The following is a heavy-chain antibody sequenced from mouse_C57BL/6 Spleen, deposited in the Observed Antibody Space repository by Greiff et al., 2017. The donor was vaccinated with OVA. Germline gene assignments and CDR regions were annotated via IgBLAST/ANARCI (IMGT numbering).Heavy chain of an antibody. CDR3: ARIDGTEDYFDY. J-gene: IGHJ2*01. CDR2: IYPGDGDT. V-gene: IGHV1-82*01. Sequence: QVQLQQSGPELVKPGASVKISCKASGYAFSSSWMNWVKQRPGQGLEWIGRIYPGDGDTNYNGKFKGKATLTADKSSSTAYMQLSSLTSEDSAVYFCARIDGTEDYFDYWGQGTTLTVSS. D-gene: IGHD4-1*01. CDR1: GYAFSSSW.